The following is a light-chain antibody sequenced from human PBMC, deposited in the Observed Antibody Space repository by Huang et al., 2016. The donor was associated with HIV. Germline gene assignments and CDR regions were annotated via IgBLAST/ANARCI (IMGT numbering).Light chain of an antibody. CDR2: MAS. CDR3: QQYNTYLYT. J-gene: IGKJ2*01. Sequence: DIQMTQSPSPLSASLGDRVTLTCRASQIINHWLAWYQQKPGKAPNLLIYMASSLQIGVPSRFTGSGSGTEFTLTITSLQPDDLGTYYCQQYNTYLYTFGQGTKLEI. CDR1: QIINHW. V-gene: IGKV1-5*03.